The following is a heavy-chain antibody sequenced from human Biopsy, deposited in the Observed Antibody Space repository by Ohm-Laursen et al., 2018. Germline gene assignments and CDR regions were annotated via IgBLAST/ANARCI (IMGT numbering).Heavy chain of an antibody. CDR1: GFKFHDYA. Sequence: SLRLSCAAPGFKFHDYAMHWVRQVPGKGLEWVAGISWNGPLKLYADSVKGRFTISRDNTKKILFLQMNSLRLEDTALYYCAKDSFVMEWRGMDVWGQGSTVTVSS. V-gene: IGHV3-9*01. CDR2: ISWNGPLK. J-gene: IGHJ6*02. D-gene: IGHD3-3*01. CDR3: AKDSFVMEWRGMDV.